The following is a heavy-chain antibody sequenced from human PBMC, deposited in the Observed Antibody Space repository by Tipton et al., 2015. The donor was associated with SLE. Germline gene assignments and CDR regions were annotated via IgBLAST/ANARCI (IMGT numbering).Heavy chain of an antibody. D-gene: IGHD5-12*01. V-gene: IGHV4-39*07. Sequence: TLSLTCTVSGGYISSSSYYWGWIRQPPGKGLEWIGSIYYSGSTYYNPSLKSRVSFSIDTSKHQFSLKLNSVTAADAAVYYCARRHYSGPFDSWGQGTLVTVSS. J-gene: IGHJ4*02. CDR2: IYYSGST. CDR1: GGYISSSSYY. CDR3: ARRHYSGPFDS.